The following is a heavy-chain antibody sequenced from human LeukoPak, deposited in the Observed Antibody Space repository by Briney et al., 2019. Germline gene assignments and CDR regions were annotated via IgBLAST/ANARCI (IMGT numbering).Heavy chain of an antibody. CDR3: ARDTTTMVRGVSDY. Sequence: ASVKVSCKASGYIFTSYDISWVRQAPGQGLEWMGWISPYTGYAEYAQKFQGRVNMTTDTSTTTAYMELRSLRSDDTALYYCARDTTTMVRGVSDYWGQGTLVTVSS. J-gene: IGHJ4*02. CDR1: GYIFTSYD. V-gene: IGHV1-18*01. D-gene: IGHD3-10*01. CDR2: ISPYTGYA.